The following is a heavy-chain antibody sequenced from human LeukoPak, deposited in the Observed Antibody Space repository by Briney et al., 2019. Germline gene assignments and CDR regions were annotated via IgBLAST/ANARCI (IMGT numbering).Heavy chain of an antibody. V-gene: IGHV4-39*07. J-gene: IGHJ5*02. D-gene: IGHD5-24*01. CDR2: IYNNANT. CDR3: ARDHIDGFNPNNWFDP. Sequence: SETLSLTCTVSGDSISKDYYCWAWIRQPPGKGLEWIGTIYNNANTYYNPPLESRVTMSVDTSRNQISLTLTSVTAADTAVYYCARDHIDGFNPNNWFDPWGQGTLVTVSS. CDR1: GDSISKDYYC.